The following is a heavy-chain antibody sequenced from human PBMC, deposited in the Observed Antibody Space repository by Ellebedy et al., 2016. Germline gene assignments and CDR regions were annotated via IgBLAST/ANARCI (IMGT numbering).Heavy chain of an antibody. D-gene: IGHD5-12*01. CDR2: ISGSGGST. J-gene: IGHJ4*02. V-gene: IGHV3-23*01. CDR3: AREEGYSGYVFDY. Sequence: GGSLRLXCAASGFTFSSYAMSWVRQAPGKGLEWVSAISGSGGSTYYADSVKGRFTISRDNSKNTLYLQMNSLRAEDTAVYYCAREEGYSGYVFDYWGQGTLVTVSS. CDR1: GFTFSSYA.